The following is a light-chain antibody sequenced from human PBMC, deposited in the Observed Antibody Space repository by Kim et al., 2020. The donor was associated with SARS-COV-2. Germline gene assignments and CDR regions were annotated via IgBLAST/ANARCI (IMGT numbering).Light chain of an antibody. Sequence: ASVGDRVTITCRASQTISSYLNWYQQKPGQAPKLLIYAVSSLQGGVPSRFSGSGSGTDFTLTITSLQPEDFATYYCQQSATTPRTFGQGTKVEIK. CDR2: AVS. CDR3: QQSATTPRT. V-gene: IGKV1-39*01. CDR1: QTISSY. J-gene: IGKJ1*01.